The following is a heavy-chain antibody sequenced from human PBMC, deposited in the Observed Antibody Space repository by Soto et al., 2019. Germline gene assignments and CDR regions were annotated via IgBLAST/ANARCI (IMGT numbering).Heavy chain of an antibody. V-gene: IGHV4-39*01. J-gene: IGHJ6*02. CDR3: ARHGVTSGWYIRIYYDGMNV. D-gene: IGHD6-19*01. Sequence: QLQLQESGPGLVKPSETLSLTCTVSGDPITSSGSYWGWIRQPPGKGLEWIGSIYYNGSAYYNSTCKSRVTISVATSKNHVSLKLTSMTAADTAMYYCARHGVTSGWYIRIYYDGMNVWGHGTTVTVSS. CDR2: IYYNGSA. CDR1: GDPITSSGSY.